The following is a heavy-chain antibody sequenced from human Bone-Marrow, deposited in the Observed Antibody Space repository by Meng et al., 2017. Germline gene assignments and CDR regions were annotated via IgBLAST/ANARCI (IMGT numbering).Heavy chain of an antibody. V-gene: IGHV3-33*01. CDR3: ARDSDDYGGNLFDY. J-gene: IGHJ4*02. D-gene: IGHD4-23*01. Sequence: GESLKTSCSAPGFTFSSYGMHWVRQAPGKGLEWVAVIWYDGSNKYYADSVKGRFTISRDNSKNTLYLQMNSLRAEDTAVYYCARDSDDYGGNLFDYWGQGTLVTVSS. CDR1: GFTFSSYG. CDR2: IWYDGSNK.